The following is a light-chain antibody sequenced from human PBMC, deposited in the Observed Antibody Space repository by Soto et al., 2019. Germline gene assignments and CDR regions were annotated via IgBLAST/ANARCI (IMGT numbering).Light chain of an antibody. J-gene: IGLJ3*02. Sequence: QSGLTQPPSASGTPGQRVIISCSGKTPNIGSNYVYWYRHLPGTAPQLLIYRNNQRPSGVPGRFSGSKSRTSASLAISGLRSEDEADYYCASWDDSLSGRVFGGWTKLTVL. CDR3: ASWDDSLSGRV. V-gene: IGLV1-47*01. CDR1: TPNIGSNY. CDR2: RNN.